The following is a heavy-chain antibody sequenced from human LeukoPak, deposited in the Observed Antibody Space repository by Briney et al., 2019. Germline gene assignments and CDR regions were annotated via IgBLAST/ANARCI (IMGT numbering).Heavy chain of an antibody. Sequence: SETLSLTCTVSGDSISTYQWSWIRQPPGKGREWIGYISYSGGTMYNPSLRSRVTISIDTSKNQFSLKLSSVTAADTAVYYCARVGRGDHTWGSYSFDYWGQGALVTVSS. CDR1: GDSISTYQ. CDR3: ARVGRGDHTWGSYSFDY. D-gene: IGHD3-16*01. CDR2: ISYSGGT. J-gene: IGHJ4*02. V-gene: IGHV4-59*01.